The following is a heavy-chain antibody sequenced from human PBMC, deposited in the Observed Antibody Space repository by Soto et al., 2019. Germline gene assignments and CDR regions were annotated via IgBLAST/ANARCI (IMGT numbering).Heavy chain of an antibody. V-gene: IGHV4-4*02. Sequence: QVQLQESGPGLVKPSGTLSLTCAVSGGSISSSNWWSWVRQPPGKGLEWIGEIYHSGSTNYNPSLKGRVTISVNKSKNHFSLKLSSVTAADTAVYYCARVLGNDAFDIWGQGTMVTVSS. CDR2: IYHSGST. CDR1: GGSISSSNW. D-gene: IGHD3-3*02. J-gene: IGHJ3*02. CDR3: ARVLGNDAFDI.